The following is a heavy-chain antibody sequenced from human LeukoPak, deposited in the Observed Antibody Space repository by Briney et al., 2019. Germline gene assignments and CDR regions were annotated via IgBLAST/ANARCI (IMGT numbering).Heavy chain of an antibody. CDR3: ARVETVTPYYGMDV. D-gene: IGHD4-17*01. J-gene: IGHJ6*02. Sequence: ASVKVSCKASGYTFTVYYMHWVRQAPGQGLEWMGWINPNSGGTNYAQKFQGRVTMTRDTSISTAYMELSRLRSDDTAVYYCARVETVTPYYGMDVWGQGTTVTVSS. CDR2: INPNSGGT. CDR1: GYTFTVYY. V-gene: IGHV1-2*02.